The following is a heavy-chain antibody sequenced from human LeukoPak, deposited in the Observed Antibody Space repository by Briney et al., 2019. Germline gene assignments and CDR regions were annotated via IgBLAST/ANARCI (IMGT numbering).Heavy chain of an antibody. D-gene: IGHD6-19*01. Sequence: GGSLRLSCAASGFTFSSYAMSWVRQAPGKGLEWVSAISGSGGSTYYADSAKGRFTISRDNSKDTLYLQMNSLRAEDTAVYYCAKDKLTGIAVAGTGAFDIWGQGTMVTVSS. CDR1: GFTFSSYA. V-gene: IGHV3-23*01. CDR2: ISGSGGST. J-gene: IGHJ3*02. CDR3: AKDKLTGIAVAGTGAFDI.